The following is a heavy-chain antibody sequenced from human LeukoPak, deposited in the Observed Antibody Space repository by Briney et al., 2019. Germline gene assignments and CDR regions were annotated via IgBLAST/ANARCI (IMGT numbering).Heavy chain of an antibody. CDR2: IYPGDSNT. Sequence: GESLKISFKGTGYRFPSYWIGWVRPMPGKGLEWMGIIYPGDSNTRYSPSFQGQVAISADKSISTAYLQWSSLKASDTAMYYCARHGAAAFGTAIDYWGQGTLVTVSS. J-gene: IGHJ4*02. CDR1: GYRFPSYW. D-gene: IGHD6-13*01. CDR3: ARHGAAAFGTAIDY. V-gene: IGHV5-51*01.